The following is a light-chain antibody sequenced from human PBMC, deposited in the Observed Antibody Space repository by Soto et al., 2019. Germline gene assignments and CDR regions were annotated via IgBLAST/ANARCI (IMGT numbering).Light chain of an antibody. CDR2: DVS. V-gene: IGKV3-11*01. Sequence: EIVLTQSPATLSLSPGERATLSCRASQSVSTYLAWYQQKPGQAPRLLIYDVSNRATGIPARFSGSGSGTDFTLTISSLEPEEFAVYYCQQRSNWPPTWTFGQGTKVEIK. CDR3: QQRSNWPPTWT. CDR1: QSVSTY. J-gene: IGKJ1*01.